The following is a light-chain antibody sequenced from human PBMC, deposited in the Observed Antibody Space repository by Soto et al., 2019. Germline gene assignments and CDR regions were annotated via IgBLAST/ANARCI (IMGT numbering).Light chain of an antibody. J-gene: IGKJ3*01. CDR2: GTS. Sequence: EIVMTQSPASLSVCPGERATLSCRASQSLTGDLAWYQQKPGQAPRLLIYGTSTRATGVPARFSGSGSGTEFTLTISSLQSEDFAVYYCQQYKNWPLTFGPGTTVDI. CDR3: QQYKNWPLT. V-gene: IGKV3-15*01. CDR1: QSLTGD.